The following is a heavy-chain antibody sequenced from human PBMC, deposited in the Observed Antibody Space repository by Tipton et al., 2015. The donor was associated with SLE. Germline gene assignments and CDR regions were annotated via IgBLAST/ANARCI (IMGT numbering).Heavy chain of an antibody. CDR2: IRSKAYGGAT. D-gene: IGHD2-21*02. J-gene: IGHJ6*02. Sequence: SLRLSCTASGFTFGDDALSWVRQAPGKGLEWVGFIRSKAYGGATEYAASVKGRFNISRDDSKSIAYLQMNTLKIEDTAVYYCTRGGSARDTDYYYYGMDVWGQGTTVTVSS. CDR1: GFTFGDDA. CDR3: TRGGSARDTDYYYYGMDV. V-gene: IGHV3-49*04.